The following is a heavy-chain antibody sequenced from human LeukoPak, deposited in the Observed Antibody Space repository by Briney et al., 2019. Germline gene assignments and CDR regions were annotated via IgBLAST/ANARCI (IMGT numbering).Heavy chain of an antibody. CDR2: IYYSGST. D-gene: IGHD3-22*01. V-gene: IGHV4-30-4*02. Sequence: SETLSLTCTVSGGSISSGDYYWSWIRQPPEKGLEWIGYIYYSGSTYYNPSLKSRVTISVDVSKTQFSLMLSFVTEADTAMYYCASAYDRSGYLTGFDPWGQGTLVTVSS. CDR3: ASAYDRSGYLTGFDP. CDR1: GGSISSGDYY. J-gene: IGHJ5*02.